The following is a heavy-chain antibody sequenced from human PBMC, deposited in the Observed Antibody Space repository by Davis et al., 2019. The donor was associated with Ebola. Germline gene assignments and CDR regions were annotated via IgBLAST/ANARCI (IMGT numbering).Heavy chain of an antibody. CDR3: ARLVAAAGPGYYYYYGMDV. J-gene: IGHJ6*02. D-gene: IGHD6-13*01. CDR1: GGSTSSYY. V-gene: IGHV4-39*01. CDR2: IYYSGST. Sequence: PGGSLRLSCTVSGGSTSSYYWGWIRQPPGKGLEWIGSIYYSGSTYYNPSLKSRVTISVDTSKNQFSLKLSSVTAADTAAYYCARLVAAAGPGYYYYYGMDVWGQGTTVTVSS.